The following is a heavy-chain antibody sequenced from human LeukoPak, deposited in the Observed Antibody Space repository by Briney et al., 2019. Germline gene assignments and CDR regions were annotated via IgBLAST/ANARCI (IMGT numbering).Heavy chain of an antibody. CDR3: ARDLSLDY. CDR2: IYHSGST. CDR1: GGSISSGGHY. V-gene: IGHV4-30-2*01. Sequence: KTSQTLSLTCSVSGGSISSGGHYWSWIRQPPGKGLEWIGYIYHSGSTYYNPSLKSRVTISVDRSKNQFSLKLSSVTAADTAVYYCARDLSLDYWGQGTLVTVSS. J-gene: IGHJ4*02. D-gene: IGHD2/OR15-2a*01.